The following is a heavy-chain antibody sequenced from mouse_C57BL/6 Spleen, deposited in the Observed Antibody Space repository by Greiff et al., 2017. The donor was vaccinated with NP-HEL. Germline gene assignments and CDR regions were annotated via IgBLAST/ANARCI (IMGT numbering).Heavy chain of an antibody. CDR3: ARPDYGNYVAWFAY. Sequence: QVQLQQPGTGLVKPGASVKLSCNASGYTFTSYWMHWVKQRPGQGLEWIGNINPSNGGTNYNEKFKSKATLTVDKSSSTAYMQLSSLTSEDSAVYYCARPDYGNYVAWFAYWGQGTLVTVSA. J-gene: IGHJ3*01. D-gene: IGHD2-1*01. V-gene: IGHV1-53*01. CDR1: GYTFTSYW. CDR2: INPSNGGT.